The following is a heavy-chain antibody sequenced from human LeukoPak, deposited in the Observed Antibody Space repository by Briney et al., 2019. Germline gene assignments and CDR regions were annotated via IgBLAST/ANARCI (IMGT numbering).Heavy chain of an antibody. J-gene: IGHJ4*02. CDR1: GFTFRHYT. D-gene: IGHD6-6*01. CDR2: ITNSADDT. V-gene: IGHV3-23*01. CDR3: AKGSAAGRPYYFDF. Sequence: PGGSLRLSCAASGFTFRHYTMSWVRQAPGKGLDWISAITNSADDTYYADSVKGRFTISRDNSRNTLDLQMNSLRAEDTAVYYCAKGSAAGRPYYFDFWGQGTLVTVS.